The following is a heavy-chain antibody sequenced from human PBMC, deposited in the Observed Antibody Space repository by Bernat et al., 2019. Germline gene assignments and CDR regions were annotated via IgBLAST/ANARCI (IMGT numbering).Heavy chain of an antibody. D-gene: IGHD3-3*01. CDR2: IYYSGST. CDR3: ARYGITIFGVVSPFDY. J-gene: IGHJ4*02. Sequence: QLQLQESGPGLVKPSETLSLTCTVSGGSISSSSYYWGWIRQPPGKGLEWIGGIYYSGSTYYNPSLKSRVTISVDTSKNQFSLKLSSVTAADTAVYYCARYGITIFGVVSPFDYWGQGTLVTVSS. CDR1: GGSISSSSYY. V-gene: IGHV4-39*01.